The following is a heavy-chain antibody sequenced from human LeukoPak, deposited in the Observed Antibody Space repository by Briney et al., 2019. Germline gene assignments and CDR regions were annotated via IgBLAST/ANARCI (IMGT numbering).Heavy chain of an antibody. CDR1: GFTFSSYS. CDR3: VKNLGYCSSTSCYGWFDP. D-gene: IGHD2-2*01. CDR2: ISSSSSYI. Sequence: GGSLRLSCAASGFTFSSYSMNWVRQAPGKGLEWVSSISSSSSYIYYADSVKGRFTISRDNSKNTLYLQMNSLRAEDTAVYYCVKNLGYCSSTSCYGWFDPWGQGTLVTVSS. J-gene: IGHJ5*02. V-gene: IGHV3-21*04.